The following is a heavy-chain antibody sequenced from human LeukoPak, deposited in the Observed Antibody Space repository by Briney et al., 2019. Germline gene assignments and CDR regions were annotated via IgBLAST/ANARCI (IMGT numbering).Heavy chain of an antibody. V-gene: IGHV4-34*01. CDR3: ARVSLRGYSSWFDP. CDR1: GGSFSGYY. CDR2: INHSGST. J-gene: IGHJ5*02. Sequence: PSETLSLTCAVYGGSFSGYYWSWIRQPPGKGLEWIGEINHSGSTNYNPSLKSRVTMSVDTSKNQFSLKLSSVTAADTAVYYCARVSLRGYSSWFDPWGQGTLVTVSS. D-gene: IGHD5-18*01.